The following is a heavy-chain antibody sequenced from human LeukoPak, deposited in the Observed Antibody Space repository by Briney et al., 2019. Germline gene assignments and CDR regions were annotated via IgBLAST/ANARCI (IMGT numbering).Heavy chain of an antibody. D-gene: IGHD3-10*02. CDR2: IKQDGSET. Sequence: GGSLRLSCEVSGFTFSTYWMSWVRQAPGEGLEWVANIKQDGSETYYVDSVKGRFTISRDNAKNSLYLQMNSLRAEDTAVYYCAELGITMIGGVWGKGTTVTISS. V-gene: IGHV3-7*01. CDR3: AELGITMIGGV. CDR1: GFTFSTYW. J-gene: IGHJ6*04.